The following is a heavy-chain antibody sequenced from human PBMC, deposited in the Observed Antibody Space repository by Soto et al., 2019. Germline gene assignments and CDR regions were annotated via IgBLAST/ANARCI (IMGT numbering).Heavy chain of an antibody. J-gene: IGHJ4*02. D-gene: IGHD1-26*01. V-gene: IGHV3-74*01. Sequence: EVQLVESGGGLVQPGGSLRLSCAASGLTFSSYWLHWVRQAPGQGLVWVSRINTDGSSTTYADSVKGRFTISRDNTKNTRYLQMNSLRVEDTAVYYSARASGSNIHFDYWGQGTLVTVSS. CDR1: GLTFSSYW. CDR3: ARASGSNIHFDY. CDR2: INTDGSST.